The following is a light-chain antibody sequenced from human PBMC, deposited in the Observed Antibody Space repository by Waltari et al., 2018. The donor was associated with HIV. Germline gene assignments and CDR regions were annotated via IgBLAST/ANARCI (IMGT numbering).Light chain of an antibody. CDR3: QSYDSSLSGVL. CDR1: YSNIRSGYD. CDR2: NNR. Sequence: QSVLTQPPSVSGAPGQRVTIPCTGNYSNIRSGYDVHWYQQLPGTAPKLLIHNNRNRPSGVPDRFSGSRSGTSASLAISGLQAEDEANYYCQSYDSSLSGVLFGGGTKLTVL. V-gene: IGLV1-40*01. J-gene: IGLJ2*01.